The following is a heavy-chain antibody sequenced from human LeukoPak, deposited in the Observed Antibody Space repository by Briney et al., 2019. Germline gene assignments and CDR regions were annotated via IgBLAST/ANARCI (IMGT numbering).Heavy chain of an antibody. J-gene: IGHJ4*02. Sequence: SQTLSLTCAVSGGSISSGGYSWSWIRQPPGKGLEWIGYIYHSGSTYYNPSLKGRVTISVDRSKNQFSLKLSSVTAADTAVCYCARSGTVVQWRFIDYWGQGTLVTVSS. V-gene: IGHV4-30-2*01. CDR1: GGSISSGGYS. D-gene: IGHD6-19*01. CDR3: ARSGTVVQWRFIDY. CDR2: IYHSGST.